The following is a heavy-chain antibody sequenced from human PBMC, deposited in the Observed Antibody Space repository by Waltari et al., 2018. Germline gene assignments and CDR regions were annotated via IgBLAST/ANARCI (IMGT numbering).Heavy chain of an antibody. Sequence: EVQLLESGVGLLQPGGSLRLSGAASGFTFSRFGMSWVRQAPGKGLEWVSAVTASSDNSYFADSVKGRFTISRDNSNNILYLQMNSLRAEDTAVYYCAKGRGPLSIQGWEWGQGILVTVSS. D-gene: IGHD1-26*01. V-gene: IGHV3-23*01. CDR1: GFTFSRFG. J-gene: IGHJ4*02. CDR2: VTASSDNS. CDR3: AKGRGPLSIQGWE.